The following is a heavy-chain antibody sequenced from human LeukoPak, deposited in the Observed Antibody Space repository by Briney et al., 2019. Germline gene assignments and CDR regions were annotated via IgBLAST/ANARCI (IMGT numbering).Heavy chain of an antibody. CDR1: GFTFSSYA. D-gene: IGHD3-22*01. J-gene: IGHJ4*02. CDR3: ASSYYDSSGYSDY. Sequence: GGSLRLSCAASGFTFSSYAMSWVRQAPGKGLEWVSAISGSGGSTYYADSVKGRFTISRDNSKNTLYLQMNSLRAEDTAVYYCASSYYDSSGYSDYWGQGTLVTVSS. V-gene: IGHV3-23*01. CDR2: ISGSGGST.